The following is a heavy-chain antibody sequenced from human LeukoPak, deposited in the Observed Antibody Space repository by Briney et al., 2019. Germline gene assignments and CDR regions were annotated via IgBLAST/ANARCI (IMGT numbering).Heavy chain of an antibody. CDR1: GFTFSSYG. J-gene: IGHJ4*02. V-gene: IGHV3-30*02. CDR2: IRYDGSNK. Sequence: GGSLRLSCAASGFTFSSYGMHWVRQAPGKGLERVAFIRYDGSNKYYADSVKGRFTISRDNSKNTLYLQMNSLRAEDTAVYYCAKAAVLLWFGDPLDYWGQGTLVTVSS. D-gene: IGHD3-10*01. CDR3: AKAAVLLWFGDPLDY.